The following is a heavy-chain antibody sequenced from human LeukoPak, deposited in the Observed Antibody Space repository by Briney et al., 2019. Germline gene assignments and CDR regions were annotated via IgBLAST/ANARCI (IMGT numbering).Heavy chain of an antibody. J-gene: IGHJ4*02. V-gene: IGHV3-23*01. CDR3: AKDYDRNHYERSGFFDY. Sequence: PGGSLRLSCAASGFTFRAYGMSWVRQAPGKGLEWVSAISGSGFNTYYADSVKGRFTISRDNSKNTLYLQMNSLRGEDTAVYYCAKDYDRNHYERSGFFDYWGLGTLVTVSS. CDR1: GFTFRAYG. CDR2: ISGSGFNT. D-gene: IGHD3-22*01.